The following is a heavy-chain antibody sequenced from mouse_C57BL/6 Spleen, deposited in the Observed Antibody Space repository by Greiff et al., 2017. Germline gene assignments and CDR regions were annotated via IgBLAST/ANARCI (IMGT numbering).Heavy chain of an antibody. Sequence: DVMLVESGGGLVKPGGSLKLSCAASGFTFSDYGMHWVRQAPEKGLEWVAYISSGSSTIYYADTVKGRFTISRDNAKNTLFLQMTSLRSEDTAMYYCAVNWDGYFDYWGQGTTLTVSS. CDR3: AVNWDGYFDY. CDR2: ISSGSSTI. V-gene: IGHV5-17*01. D-gene: IGHD4-1*01. J-gene: IGHJ2*01. CDR1: GFTFSDYG.